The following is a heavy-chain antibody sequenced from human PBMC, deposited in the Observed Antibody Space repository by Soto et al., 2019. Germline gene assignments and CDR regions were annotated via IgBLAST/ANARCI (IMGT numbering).Heavy chain of an antibody. D-gene: IGHD6-19*01. CDR3: ARGAVAGTGLNWFDP. CDR2: IYYSGNT. J-gene: IGHJ5*02. V-gene: IGHV4-59*01. Sequence: SETLSLTCTVSGGSISNYYWTWIRQPTGKGLEWIGYIYYSGNTNYNPSLKSRVTISLDTSKNQLSLKVSSVTAADTAVYYCARGAVAGTGLNWFDPWGQGTLVTVSS. CDR1: GGSISNYY.